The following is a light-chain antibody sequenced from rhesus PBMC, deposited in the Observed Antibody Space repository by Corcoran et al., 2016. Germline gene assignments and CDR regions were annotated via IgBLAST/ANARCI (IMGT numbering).Light chain of an antibody. CDR3: QHGYGTPYS. J-gene: IGKJ2*01. V-gene: IGKV1-74*01. CDR2: KAS. Sequence: DIQMTQSPSSLSASVGDRVTITCRASENVNNYLNWYPQKPGKAPKLLIYKASNLQSGVPSRFSGSGSGTDYTFTISSLQPEDVATYYCQHGYGTPYSFGQGTKVGIK. CDR1: ENVNNY.